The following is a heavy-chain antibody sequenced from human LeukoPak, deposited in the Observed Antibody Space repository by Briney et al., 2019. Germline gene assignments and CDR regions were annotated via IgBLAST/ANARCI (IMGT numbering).Heavy chain of an antibody. CDR1: GFTFSNYA. V-gene: IGHV3-66*01. CDR3: TTDQDYYGSGSYSI. D-gene: IGHD3-10*01. J-gene: IGHJ4*02. Sequence: GGSLRLSCAASGFTFSNYAMTWVRQTPGKGLEWVSVIYSGGSTYYADSVKGRFTISRDNSKNTLYLQMNSLKTEDTAVYYCTTDQDYYGSGSYSIWGQGTLVTVSS. CDR2: IYSGGST.